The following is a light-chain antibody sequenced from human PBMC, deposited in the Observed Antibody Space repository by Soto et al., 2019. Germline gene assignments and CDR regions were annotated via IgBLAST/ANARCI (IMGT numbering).Light chain of an antibody. J-gene: IGLJ1*01. Sequence: QSALTQPASVTGSPGQSITISCTGTSSDVGNYKYVSWYQQHPGKAPKPMIYEGSKRPSGVSNRFSGSKSGNTASLTISGLQAEDEADYYCCSYAGSSTYVFGTGTKVTVL. CDR2: EGS. V-gene: IGLV2-23*01. CDR3: CSYAGSSTYV. CDR1: SSDVGNYKY.